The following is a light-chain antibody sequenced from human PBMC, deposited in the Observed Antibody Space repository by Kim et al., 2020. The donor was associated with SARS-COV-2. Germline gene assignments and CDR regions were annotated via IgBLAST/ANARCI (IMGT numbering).Light chain of an antibody. CDR1: QSVNIW. CDR2: RAS. V-gene: IGKV1-5*03. Sequence: DIQLTQSPSTLSASVGDRVTITCRASQSVNIWLAWDQQKPGKAPKLLIHRASSLESGVPSRFSGSGSETDFNFTINSLQPDDFATYYCQQYHRFSTFGQGTKVDIK. J-gene: IGKJ1*01. CDR3: QQYHRFST.